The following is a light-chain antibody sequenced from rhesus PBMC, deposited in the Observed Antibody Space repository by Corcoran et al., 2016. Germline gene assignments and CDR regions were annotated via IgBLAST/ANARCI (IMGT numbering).Light chain of an antibody. CDR3: QHGYGTPFT. Sequence: DIQMTQSPSSLSASVGDTVTITCRASQGISNNLAWYQQKPGKVPKLLIYYASTLQIGVPSRFSGSGSGTDFTLTISSLQPEDFATYYCQHGYGTPFTFGSGTKLDIK. V-gene: IGKV1S15*01. CDR2: YAS. J-gene: IGKJ3*01. CDR1: QGISNN.